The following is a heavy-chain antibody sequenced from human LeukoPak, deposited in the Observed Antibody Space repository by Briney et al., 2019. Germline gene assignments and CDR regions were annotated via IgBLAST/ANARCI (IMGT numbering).Heavy chain of an antibody. CDR3: AKGCHGSGSSCNWFDP. Sequence: PGGSLRLSCAASGFTFSSYAMSWVRQAPGKGLEWVSAISGSGGSTYYADSVKGRFTISRDNSKNTLYLQMNSLRAEDTAVYYCAKGCHGSGSSCNWFDPWGQGTLVTVSS. CDR1: GFTFSSYA. CDR2: ISGSGGST. D-gene: IGHD3-10*01. J-gene: IGHJ5*02. V-gene: IGHV3-23*01.